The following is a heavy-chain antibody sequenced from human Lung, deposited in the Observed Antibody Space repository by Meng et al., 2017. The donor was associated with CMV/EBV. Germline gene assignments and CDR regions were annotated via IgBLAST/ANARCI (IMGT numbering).Heavy chain of an antibody. D-gene: IGHD1-26*01. CDR1: GYTFTNYG. CDR2: INAYNGDT. J-gene: IGHJ4*02. V-gene: IGHV1-18*01. CDR3: ARVEVGITSGDY. Sequence: QAQPVPSGGWVKQPGASVNVSCTASGYTFTNYGITWVRQAPGQGLEWMGWINAYNGDTNYAQTLQGRVTMTTDTSTSTAYMELRSLRSDDTAVYYCARVEVGITSGDYWGQGTLVTVSS.